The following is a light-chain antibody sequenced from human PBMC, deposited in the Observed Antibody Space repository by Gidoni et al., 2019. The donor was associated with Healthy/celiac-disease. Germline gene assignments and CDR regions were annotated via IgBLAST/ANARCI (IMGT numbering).Light chain of an antibody. Sequence: ETVLTQSPATLSLAPGERATLPCRASQSVRSYLAWYQQKPGQSPRLLIYDASNRATGSPARVSGSGSGTDFTLTIRSLEPEDFAFYYCQPRSNLPWTFGQGTKVEIK. J-gene: IGKJ1*01. CDR3: QPRSNLPWT. CDR1: QSVRSY. V-gene: IGKV3-11*01. CDR2: DAS.